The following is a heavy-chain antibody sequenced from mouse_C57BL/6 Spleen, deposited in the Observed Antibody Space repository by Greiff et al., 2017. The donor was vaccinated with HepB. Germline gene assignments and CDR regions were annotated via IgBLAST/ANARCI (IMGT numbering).Heavy chain of an antibody. CDR2: FSSGSSTI. J-gene: IGHJ4*01. Sequence: EVQRVESGGGLVKPGGSLKLSCAASGFTFSDYGLHWVRQAPEKAPEWVAYFSSGSSTIYYADTVQGRFTISRDNAKNTLFLQMTSLRSEDTAMYYCARGIYYGSSYYAMDYWGQGTSVAVSS. V-gene: IGHV5-17*01. CDR3: ARGIYYGSSYYAMDY. D-gene: IGHD1-1*01. CDR1: GFTFSDYG.